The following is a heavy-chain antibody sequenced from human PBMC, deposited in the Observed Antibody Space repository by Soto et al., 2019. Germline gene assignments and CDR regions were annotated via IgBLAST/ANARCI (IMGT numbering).Heavy chain of an antibody. D-gene: IGHD3-16*01. CDR2: XXPXXXXX. V-gene: IGHV1-2*02. J-gene: IGHJ4*02. CDR3: ARDPRARRGNY. Sequence: GASVQVSCKASGYTFTGYYMHLVRQAPGQGLEWXGWXXPXXXXXNXXXKFQGRVTMTRDTSISTAYMELRRLRSDDTAVYYCARDPRARRGNYWGQGTLVTVSS. CDR1: GYTFTGYY.